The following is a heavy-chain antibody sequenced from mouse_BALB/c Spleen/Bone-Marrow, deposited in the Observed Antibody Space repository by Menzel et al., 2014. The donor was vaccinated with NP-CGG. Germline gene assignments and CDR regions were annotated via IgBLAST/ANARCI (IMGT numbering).Heavy chain of an antibody. V-gene: IGHV1-26*01. D-gene: IGHD2-1*01. Sequence: EVQLQQSGPDLVKPGVSVKISCKASGYSFTGYYMHWVKQSHGKSLEWIGRVNPNNGGTSYNQKFKGKAILTVDKSSSTAYMELRSLTSEDSAVYYCARGYGNYWYFDVWGAGTTVTVSS. CDR2: VNPNNGGT. J-gene: IGHJ1*01. CDR3: ARGYGNYWYFDV. CDR1: GYSFTGYY.